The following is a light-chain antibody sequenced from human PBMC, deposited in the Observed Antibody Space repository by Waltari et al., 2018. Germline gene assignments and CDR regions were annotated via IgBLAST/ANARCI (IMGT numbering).Light chain of an antibody. CDR2: DVS. Sequence: HSALTQPASVSGSPGQSLTISCTGTSSDVGGYNYVSWYQHHPGEAPKLMIYDVSNRPSGVSNRFSGSKSGNMASLIISGLQAEDEADYYCSSYSSSSTLVFGGGTKVTVL. CDR1: SSDVGGYNY. J-gene: IGLJ2*01. CDR3: SSYSSSSTLV. V-gene: IGLV2-14*03.